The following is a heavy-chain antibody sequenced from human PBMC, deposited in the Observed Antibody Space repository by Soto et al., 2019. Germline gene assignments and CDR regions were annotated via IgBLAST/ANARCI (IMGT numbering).Heavy chain of an antibody. J-gene: IGHJ6*02. V-gene: IGHV3-64D*06. CDR2: ISDTGGST. D-gene: IGHD2-2*01. Sequence: GGSLRLSCAASGFNFNNFAMHWVRQAPGTGLEYVSSISDTGGSTFHADSVKGRFIISRDNSKGTLFLQMSSLRVEHTAVYYCVKGSRGEYYYYYHGLDVWGQGTKVTVSS. CDR1: GFNFNNFA. CDR3: VKGSRGEYYYYYHGLDV.